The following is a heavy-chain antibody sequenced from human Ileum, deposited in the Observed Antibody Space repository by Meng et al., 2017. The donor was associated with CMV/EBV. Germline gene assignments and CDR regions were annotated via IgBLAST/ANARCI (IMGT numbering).Heavy chain of an antibody. CDR1: GGSITSGGYY. Sequence: SGGSITSGGYYWNWIRQHPGKGLEWIGSISYSGNAYSSPSLKSRLTISADTSSNQFSLKLSSVTAADTAVYYCARGGSNSAGYYSPFYWGQGTLVTVSS. CDR2: ISYSGNA. D-gene: IGHD3-22*01. V-gene: IGHV4-31*02. CDR3: ARGGSNSAGYYSPFY. J-gene: IGHJ4*02.